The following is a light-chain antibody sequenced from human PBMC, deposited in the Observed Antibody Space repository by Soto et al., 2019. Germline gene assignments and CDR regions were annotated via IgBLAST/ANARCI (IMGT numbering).Light chain of an antibody. Sequence: QAVVTQPPSASRTPGQRVTISCSGSSSNVGSNTVSWYQQLPGTAPKVLIYSDDQRPSGVPDRFSGSRSGSSASLAISGLLSGDDADYYCASWEDSLNGWVIGGGTKLTVL. CDR1: SSNVGSNT. V-gene: IGLV1-44*01. J-gene: IGLJ3*02. CDR2: SDD. CDR3: ASWEDSLNGWV.